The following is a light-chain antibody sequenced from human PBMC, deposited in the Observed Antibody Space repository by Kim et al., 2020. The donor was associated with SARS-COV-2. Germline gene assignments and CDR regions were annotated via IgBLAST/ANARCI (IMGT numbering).Light chain of an antibody. Sequence: VSPGERATLSCRASQSVSSNLAWYQHKPGQAPRLLIYGAFLRSPGIPARFSGSGSGTEFTLTISSLQSEDVAVYFCQQYNNWHWTFGQGTKVDIK. CDR2: GAF. CDR3: QQYNNWHWT. J-gene: IGKJ1*01. V-gene: IGKV3D-15*01. CDR1: QSVSSN.